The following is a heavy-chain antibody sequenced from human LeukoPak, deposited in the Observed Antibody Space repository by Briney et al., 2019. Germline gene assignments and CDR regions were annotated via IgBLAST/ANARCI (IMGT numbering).Heavy chain of an antibody. CDR1: GFTFSSYS. CDR3: ARDQSWLPDY. CDR2: INTNGRTI. Sequence: GGSLRLSCAASGFTFSSYSMNWVRQAPGKGLEWVSYINTNGRTIQYADSVKGRFTISRDNAKNSLYLQMNSLRAEDTAVYYCARDQSWLPDYWGQGTLVTVSS. J-gene: IGHJ4*02. D-gene: IGHD5-12*01. V-gene: IGHV3-48*04.